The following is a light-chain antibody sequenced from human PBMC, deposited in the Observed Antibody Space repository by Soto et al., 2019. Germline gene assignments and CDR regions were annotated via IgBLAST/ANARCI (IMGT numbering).Light chain of an antibody. CDR1: TGAVTSGYF. V-gene: IGLV7-43*01. Sequence: QTVVTQEPSLTVSPGGTVTLTCASSTGAVTSGYFPNWFQQKPGQTPRALIYGTSNRHSWTPARFSGSLLGGKAALTLSGVQPEDEAEYYCLLYYGGAQIFGGGTKLTVL. CDR3: LLYYGGAQI. CDR2: GTS. J-gene: IGLJ2*01.